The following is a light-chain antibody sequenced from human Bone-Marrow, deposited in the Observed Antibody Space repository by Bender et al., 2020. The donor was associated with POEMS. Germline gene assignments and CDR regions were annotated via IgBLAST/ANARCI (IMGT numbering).Light chain of an antibody. Sequence: QSALTQPPSASGSPGQSVTISCTGTRSDVGRYDYVSWYQQHPGKAPKLMIYEVTKRPSGVPDRFSGSKSGTSASLTVSGLQADDEAEYYCCSYAGPNTLIFGGGTKLTVL. CDR2: EVT. CDR3: CSYAGPNTLI. V-gene: IGLV2-8*01. CDR1: RSDVGRYDY. J-gene: IGLJ2*01.